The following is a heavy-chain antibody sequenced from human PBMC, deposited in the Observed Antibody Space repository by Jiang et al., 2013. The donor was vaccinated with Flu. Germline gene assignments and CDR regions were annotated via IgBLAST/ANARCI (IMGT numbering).Heavy chain of an antibody. CDR3: AREDILTGSSGSYYYYGMDV. CDR1: GDSVSSNSAA. V-gene: IGHV6-1*01. Sequence: QTLSLTCAISGDSVSSNSAAWNWIRQSSSRRLEWLGRTYYRSKWYTEYAVFVKSRISINPDTSKNQFSLQLHSVTPEDTAVYYCAREDILTGSSGSYYYYGMDVWGQGTTVTVSS. CDR2: TYYRSKWYT. D-gene: IGHD3-9*01. J-gene: IGHJ6*02.